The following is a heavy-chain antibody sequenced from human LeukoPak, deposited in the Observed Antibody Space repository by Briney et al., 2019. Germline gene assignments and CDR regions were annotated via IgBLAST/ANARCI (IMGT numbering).Heavy chain of an antibody. J-gene: IGHJ1*01. CDR3: ALWGGRVYGDYGDSEYFQH. CDR1: GDTFSNYA. D-gene: IGHD4-17*01. CDR2: IIPILGIA. V-gene: IGHV1-69*04. Sequence: ASVKVSCKASGDTFSNYAISWVRQAPGQGLEWMGRIIPILGIANYAQKFQGRVTITADKSTSTAYMELSALRSEDTAAYYCALWGGRVYGDYGDSEYFQHWGQGTLVTVSS.